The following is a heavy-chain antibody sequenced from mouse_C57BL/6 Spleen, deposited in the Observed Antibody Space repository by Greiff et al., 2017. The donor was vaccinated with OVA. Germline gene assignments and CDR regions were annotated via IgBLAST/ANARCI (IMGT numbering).Heavy chain of an antibody. D-gene: IGHD2-2*01. J-gene: IGHJ3*01. Sequence: VQLQQPGPELVKPGASVKLSCKASGYTFTSYWMHWVKQRPGQGLEWIGNITPSNGGTNYNEKFKSKATLTVDKSSSTADMQLSSLTSEDSAVYYCARGHGYDAWFAYWGQGTLVTVSA. V-gene: IGHV1-53*01. CDR1: GYTFTSYW. CDR2: ITPSNGGT. CDR3: ARGHGYDAWFAY.